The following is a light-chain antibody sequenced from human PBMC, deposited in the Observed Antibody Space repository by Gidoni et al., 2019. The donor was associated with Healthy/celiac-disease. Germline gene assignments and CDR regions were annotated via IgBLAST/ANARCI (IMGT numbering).Light chain of an antibody. J-gene: IGKJ1*01. CDR2: AAS. CDR1: HSSSSY. Sequence: DIQMTQSPSSLSASVGDRVTITCRASHSSSSYLKWYQQKPGKAPKLLIYAASSLTSGVPSRFSGSGSGTDFTLTISSLQPEDFATYYCQQSYSTPPTFGQGTKVEIK. V-gene: IGKV1-39*01. CDR3: QQSYSTPPT.